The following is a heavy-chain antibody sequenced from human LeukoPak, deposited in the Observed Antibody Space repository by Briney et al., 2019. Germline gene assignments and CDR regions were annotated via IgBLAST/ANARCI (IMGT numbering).Heavy chain of an antibody. J-gene: IGHJ4*02. V-gene: IGHV1-69*05. CDR1: GGTFSSYA. D-gene: IGHD3-22*01. Sequence: SVKVSCKASGGTFSSYAISWVRQAPGEGLEWMGGIIPIFGTANYAQKFQGRVTMTRDTSTSTVYMELSSLRSEDTAVYYCASVVGSGYALDHWGQGTLVTVSS. CDR2: IIPIFGTA. CDR3: ASVVGSGYALDH.